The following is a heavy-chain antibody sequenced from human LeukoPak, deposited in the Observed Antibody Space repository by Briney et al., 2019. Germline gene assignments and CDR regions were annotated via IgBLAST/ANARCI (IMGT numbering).Heavy chain of an antibody. Sequence: PGGSLRLSCAASGFTFSSYPMHWVRQAPGKGLEWVAVISYDGNNKYYADSVKGRFTISRDTSKNTLYLQMNSLRAEDTAVYYCARDKDTVTYFDYWGQGTLVAVSS. CDR1: GFTFSSYP. J-gene: IGHJ4*02. V-gene: IGHV3-30*04. D-gene: IGHD4-17*01. CDR2: ISYDGNNK. CDR3: ARDKDTVTYFDY.